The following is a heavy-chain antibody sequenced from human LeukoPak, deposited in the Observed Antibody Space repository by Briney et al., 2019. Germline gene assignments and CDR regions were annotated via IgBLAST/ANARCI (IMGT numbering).Heavy chain of an antibody. CDR2: ISGGGGST. Sequence: PGGSLRLSCAASGFTFSSYAMSWVRQAPGKGLEWVSAISGGGGSTYYADSVKGRFTISRDNSKNTLYPQMNSLRAEDTAVYYCARLGYCSSTSCSNNWFDPWGQGTLVTVSS. CDR3: ARLGYCSSTSCSNNWFDP. J-gene: IGHJ5*02. D-gene: IGHD2-2*01. V-gene: IGHV3-23*01. CDR1: GFTFSSYA.